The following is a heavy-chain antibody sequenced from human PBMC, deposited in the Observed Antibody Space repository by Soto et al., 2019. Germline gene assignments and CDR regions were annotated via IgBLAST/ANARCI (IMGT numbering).Heavy chain of an antibody. CDR2: MNPNSGNT. J-gene: IGHJ4*02. CDR3: ARGITIFGVVPG. V-gene: IGHV1-8*01. D-gene: IGHD3-3*01. CDR1: GYTFTSYD. Sequence: QVQLVQSGAEVKKPGASVKVSCKASGYTFTSYDINWVRQATGQGLEWMGWMNPNSGNTGYAQKFKGRVNMTTHTIISTAYMELSSLRSEDTAVYYCARGITIFGVVPGWGQGTLVTVSS.